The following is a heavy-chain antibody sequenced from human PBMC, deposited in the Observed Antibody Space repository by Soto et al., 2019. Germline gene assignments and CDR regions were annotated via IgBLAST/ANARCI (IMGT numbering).Heavy chain of an antibody. J-gene: IGHJ5*02. V-gene: IGHV3-33*01. CDR2: IWYDGSNK. CDR3: ARSRIQLWTSNWFDP. D-gene: IGHD5-18*01. Sequence: GGSLRLSCAASGFTFSSYGMHWVRQAPGKGLEWVAVIWYDGSNKYYADSVKGRFTISRDNSKNTLYLQMNSLRAEDTAVYYCARSRIQLWTSNWFDPWGQGTLVTVSS. CDR1: GFTFSSYG.